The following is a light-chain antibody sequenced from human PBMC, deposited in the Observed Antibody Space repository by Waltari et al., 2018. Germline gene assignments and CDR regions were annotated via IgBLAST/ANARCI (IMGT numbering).Light chain of an antibody. CDR3: CSYAGSSTGV. CDR2: EFS. Sequence: QSALTQPASVSGSPGQSITISCTGTSSDVGSYNLVSWYQQHPGKAPKLMIYEFSKRPSGVSNRFSGAKSGNTASLTSAGLQAEDEADYYCCSYAGSSTGVFGGGTKLTVL. V-gene: IGLV2-23*02. CDR1: SSDVGSYNL. J-gene: IGLJ3*02.